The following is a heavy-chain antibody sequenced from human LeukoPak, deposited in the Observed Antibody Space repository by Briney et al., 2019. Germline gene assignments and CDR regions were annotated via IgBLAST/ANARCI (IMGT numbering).Heavy chain of an antibody. V-gene: IGHV1-3*01. J-gene: IGHJ3*02. D-gene: IGHD1-1*01. CDR1: GYTFTSYA. Sequence: ASVKVSCKASGYTFTSYAMHWVRQAPGRRLEWMGWINAGNGNTKYSQKFQGRVTITRDTSASTAYMELSSLRSEDTAVYYCARFERERAFDIWGQGTMVTVSS. CDR3: ARFERERAFDI. CDR2: INAGNGNT.